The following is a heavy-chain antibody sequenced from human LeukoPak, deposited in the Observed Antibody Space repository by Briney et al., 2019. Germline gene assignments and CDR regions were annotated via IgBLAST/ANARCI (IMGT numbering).Heavy chain of an antibody. J-gene: IGHJ6*03. CDR3: AGKLQSSGHYYYYYYYMDV. V-gene: IGHV4-61*02. CDR1: GGSISSGSYY. D-gene: IGHD6-19*01. CDR2: IYTSGST. Sequence: SETLSLTCTVSGGSISSGSYYWSWIRQPAGKGLEWIGRIYTSGSTNYNPSLKSRVTISLDTSKNQFSLKLSSVTAADTAVYYCAGKLQSSGHYYYYYYYMDVWGKGTTVTVSS.